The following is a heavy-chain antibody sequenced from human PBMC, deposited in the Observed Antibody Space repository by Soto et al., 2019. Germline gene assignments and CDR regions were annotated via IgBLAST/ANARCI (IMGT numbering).Heavy chain of an antibody. D-gene: IGHD6-19*01. Sequence: EVQLLESGGGLVQPGGSLRLSCAAAGFTFTTYAMSWIRQAPGKGLEWVSTVGDSDDSTYYADSVKGRFTISRDNSKNTVYLQMNSLRDEDTAVYYCTRSGWVYWGQGPLVTVSS. CDR2: VGDSDDST. CDR3: TRSGWVY. J-gene: IGHJ4*02. CDR1: GFTFTTYA. V-gene: IGHV3-23*01.